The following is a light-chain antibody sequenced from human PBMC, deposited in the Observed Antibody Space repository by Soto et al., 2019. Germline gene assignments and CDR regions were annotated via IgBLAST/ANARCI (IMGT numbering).Light chain of an antibody. V-gene: IGKV3-15*01. Sequence: EIVMTQSPATLSVSPGEGATLSCRASQSVSSDLAWYQQKPGQAPRLLIFGASTRATGIPARFSGSGSGTEFTLTISSLQSEDFALYYCQQYNNWPRTFCQGTKVEIK. CDR3: QQYNNWPRT. J-gene: IGKJ1*01. CDR1: QSVSSD. CDR2: GAS.